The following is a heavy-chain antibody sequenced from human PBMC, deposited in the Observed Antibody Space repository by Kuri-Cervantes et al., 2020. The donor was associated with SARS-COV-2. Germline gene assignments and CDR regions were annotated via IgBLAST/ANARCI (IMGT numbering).Heavy chain of an antibody. CDR2: INHSGST. CDR3: ARGGGITMVRGVIIDY. Sequence: SETLSLTCAVYGGSFSGYYWSWIRQPPGKGLEWIGEINHSGSTNYNPSLKSRVTVSVDTSKNQFSLKLSSVTAADTAGYYCARGGGITMVRGVIIDYWGQGTLVTVSS. CDR1: GGSFSGYY. V-gene: IGHV4-34*01. D-gene: IGHD3-10*01. J-gene: IGHJ4*02.